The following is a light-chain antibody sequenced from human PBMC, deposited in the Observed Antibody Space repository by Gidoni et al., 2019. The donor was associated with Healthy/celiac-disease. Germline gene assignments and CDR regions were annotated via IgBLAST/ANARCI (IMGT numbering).Light chain of an antibody. CDR1: QRISSC. Sequence: DIKMTKSPSTLPASVGDRVTITCRASQRISSCLAWYQQKPGKAPKLLIYTASSFESGVPSRFSGSGSGTEFTLTISSLHPDDFATYYCQQYYSYLYSFGQGTKLEIK. V-gene: IGKV1-5*03. J-gene: IGKJ2*03. CDR2: TAS. CDR3: QQYYSYLYS.